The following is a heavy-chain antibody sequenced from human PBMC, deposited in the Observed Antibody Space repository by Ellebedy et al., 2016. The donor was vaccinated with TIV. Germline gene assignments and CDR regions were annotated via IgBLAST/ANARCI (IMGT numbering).Heavy chain of an antibody. V-gene: IGHV4-34*01. J-gene: IGHJ4*02. Sequence: SETLSLTCAVYGGSFSGYYWSWIRQPPGKGLELIGEINHSGSTNYNPSLKSRVTISVDTSKNQFSLKLSSVTAADTAVYYCARAFAHAADYWGQGTLVTVSS. CDR3: ARAFAHAADY. CDR1: GGSFSGYY. CDR2: INHSGST. D-gene: IGHD3-10*01.